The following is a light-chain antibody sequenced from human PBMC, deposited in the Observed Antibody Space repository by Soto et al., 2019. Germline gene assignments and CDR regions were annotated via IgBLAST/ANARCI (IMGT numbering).Light chain of an antibody. CDR2: KAS. J-gene: IGKJ5*01. V-gene: IGKV1-39*01. CDR1: QTISTY. Sequence: IQITHSPSSLSAFVVDRVSITCRASQTISTYLNWYQQKPGKAPRLLIYKASSLESGVPSRFSGSGSGTDFTLTISSLQPEDFATYYCQQSYSTPITFGQGTRLEI. CDR3: QQSYSTPIT.